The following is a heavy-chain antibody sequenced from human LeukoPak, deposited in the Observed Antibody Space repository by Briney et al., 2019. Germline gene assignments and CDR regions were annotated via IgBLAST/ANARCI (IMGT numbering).Heavy chain of an antibody. D-gene: IGHD6-6*01. CDR2: IKSKTDSGTT. CDR3: TTGIGIAARGADAFDI. J-gene: IGHJ3*02. CDR1: GFTFSFYW. Sequence: GGSLRLSCAASGFTFSFYWMGWVRQAPGKGLEWVGRIKSKTDSGTTDYAAPVKGRFTISRDDSKNTLYLQMNSLKTEDTAVYYCTTGIGIAARGADAFDIWGQGTMVTVSS. V-gene: IGHV3-15*01.